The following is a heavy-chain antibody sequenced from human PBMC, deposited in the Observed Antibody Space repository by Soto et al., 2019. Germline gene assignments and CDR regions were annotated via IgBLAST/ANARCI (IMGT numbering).Heavy chain of an antibody. D-gene: IGHD3-22*01. V-gene: IGHV4-59*01. CDR3: ARGGYYDSSGYSTFNTFDY. CDR2: IYYSGST. CDR1: GGSISSYY. J-gene: IGHJ4*02. Sequence: PSETLSLTCTVSGGSISSYYWSWIRQPPGKGLEWIGYIYYSGSTNYNPSLKSRVTISVDTSKNQFSLKLSSVTAADTAVYYCARGGYYDSSGYSTFNTFDYWGQGTLVTVSS.